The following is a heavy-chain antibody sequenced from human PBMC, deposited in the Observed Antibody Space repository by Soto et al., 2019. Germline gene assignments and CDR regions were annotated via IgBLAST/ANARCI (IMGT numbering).Heavy chain of an antibody. V-gene: IGHV1-3*01. Sequence: ASVKVSFKASGYTFSTYGMHWVRQAPGQSLEWMGWLNGGTGQTRYSQRFQDRVIITRDTSASTGYMELSSLRSEDTAVYYCARGKGMEENYFYYGLDIWGQGTTVTVSS. CDR2: LNGGTGQT. CDR1: GYTFSTYG. J-gene: IGHJ6*02. D-gene: IGHD1-1*01. CDR3: ARGKGMEENYFYYGLDI.